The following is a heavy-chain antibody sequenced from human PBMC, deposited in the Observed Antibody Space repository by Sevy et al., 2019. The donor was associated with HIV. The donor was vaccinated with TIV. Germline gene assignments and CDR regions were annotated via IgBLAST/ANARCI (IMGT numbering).Heavy chain of an antibody. V-gene: IGHV1-24*01. Sequence: ASVKVSCKVSGYTLTELSMHWVRQAPGKGLEWMGGFDPEDGETIYAQKFQGRVTMTGDTSTDTAYMELSSLRSEDTAVYYCATDWLAIKDYYFDYWGQGTLVTVSS. CDR1: GYTLTELS. D-gene: IGHD6-19*01. CDR2: FDPEDGET. J-gene: IGHJ4*02. CDR3: ATDWLAIKDYYFDY.